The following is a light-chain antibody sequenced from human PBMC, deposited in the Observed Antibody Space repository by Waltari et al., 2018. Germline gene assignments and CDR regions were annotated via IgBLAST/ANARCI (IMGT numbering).Light chain of an antibody. Sequence: QSVLTQPPSVSEAPRQRVTISCSGIRSNIGNNAVNWYQQFPGRAPKLLIYYDDLLPSGVSDRFSGSKYGTSASLAISGLQSEDEAYYYCASWDDDLSGVVFGGGTKLTVL. J-gene: IGLJ2*01. CDR1: RSNIGNNA. CDR2: YDD. CDR3: ASWDDDLSGVV. V-gene: IGLV1-36*01.